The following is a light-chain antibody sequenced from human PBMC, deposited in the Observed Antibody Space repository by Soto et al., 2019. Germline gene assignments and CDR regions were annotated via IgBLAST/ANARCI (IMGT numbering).Light chain of an antibody. J-gene: IGLJ1*01. CDR3: SSYSGTNNYV. CDR1: SSDVGGYNF. V-gene: IGLV2-8*01. CDR2: EVT. Sequence: QSVLTQPPSASGSPGQSVTISCTGTSSDVGGYNFVSWYQQHPGKAPKLIIYEVTKRPSGVPDRFSGSKSGNTASLTVSGLQAEDEAYYYCSSYSGTNNYVFGTGPKVTVL.